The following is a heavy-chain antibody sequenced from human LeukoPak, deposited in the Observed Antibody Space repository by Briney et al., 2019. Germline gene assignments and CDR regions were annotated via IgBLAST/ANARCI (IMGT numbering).Heavy chain of an antibody. CDR1: GDSISTSNSY. V-gene: IGHV4-39*01. J-gene: IGHJ6*03. CDR3: ARGYYYMDV. Sequence: SETLSLTCTVSGDSISTSNSYWGWIRQPPGKGLEWIGSIYYSGNTYYNASLKSRVTISVDTSKNQFSLKLSSVTAADTAVYYCARGYYYMDVWGKGTTVTVSS. CDR2: IYYSGNT.